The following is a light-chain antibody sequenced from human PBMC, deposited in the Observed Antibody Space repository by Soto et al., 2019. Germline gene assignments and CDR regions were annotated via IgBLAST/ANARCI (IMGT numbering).Light chain of an antibody. Sequence: QSVLTQPASVSGSPGQSITISCTGTSSDVGGYNYVSWYQQHPVKAPKLIIYEVSNQPSGVSNRFSGSKSGNTASLTISGLQAEDEADYYCTSYISGSTPVVFGGGTKLTVL. CDR1: SSDVGGYNY. CDR3: TSYISGSTPVV. V-gene: IGLV2-14*01. J-gene: IGLJ2*01. CDR2: EVS.